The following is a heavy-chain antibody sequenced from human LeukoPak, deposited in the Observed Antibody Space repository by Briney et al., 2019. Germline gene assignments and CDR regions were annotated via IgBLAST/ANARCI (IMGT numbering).Heavy chain of an antibody. CDR2: ISSSGSTI. D-gene: IGHD3-22*01. CDR1: GFTFSDYY. CDR3: ARILPTYYYDSSGYRGAFDI. Sequence: GGSLRLSCAASGFTFSDYYMSWIRQAPGKGLEWVSYISSSGSTIYYADSVKGRFTISRDNAKNSLYLQMNSLRAEDTAVYYCARILPTYYYDSSGYRGAFDIWGQGTMVTVSS. J-gene: IGHJ3*02. V-gene: IGHV3-11*01.